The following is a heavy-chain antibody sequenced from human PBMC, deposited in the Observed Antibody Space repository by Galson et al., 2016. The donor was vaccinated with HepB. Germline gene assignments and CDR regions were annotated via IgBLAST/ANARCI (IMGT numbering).Heavy chain of an antibody. V-gene: IGHV3-74*01. CDR3: AKAYGSGSSFYYYYNMDV. CDR1: GITLRTCW. J-gene: IGHJ6*02. Sequence: SLRLSCAVPGITLRTCWTHSVRQAAGKGVVWVSRINSDGSSTSYADSVKGRFTISRDNAKNTLYLQMNSLRAEDTAVYYCAKAYGSGSSFYYYYNMDVWGQGTTVTVAS. CDR2: INSDGSST. D-gene: IGHD3-10*01.